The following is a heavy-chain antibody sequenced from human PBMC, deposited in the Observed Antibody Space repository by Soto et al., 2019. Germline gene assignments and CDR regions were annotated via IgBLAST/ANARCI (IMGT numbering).Heavy chain of an antibody. V-gene: IGHV3-23*01. CDR2: TSPASDNT. J-gene: IGHJ6*02. CDR1: GFNFRGYY. CDR3: AKDLHWYGMDV. Sequence: EVQLLESGGGLVQPGGSLRRSCVASGFNFRGYYMAWVRQAPGKGPEWVSGTSPASDNTQSAVSVKGRFTISRDNSKNTLFLQMDCLRAEDTAVYYCAKDLHWYGMDVWGQGTTVTVSS. D-gene: IGHD1-1*01.